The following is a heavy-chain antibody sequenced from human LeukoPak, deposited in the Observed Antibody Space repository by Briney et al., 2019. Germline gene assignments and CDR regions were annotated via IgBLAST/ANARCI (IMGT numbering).Heavy chain of an antibody. CDR1: GFTFSSYA. CDR2: ISGSGGST. D-gene: IGHD5-12*01. CDR3: ARDGYYGGYQGIYDY. J-gene: IGHJ4*02. V-gene: IGHV3-23*01. Sequence: GGSLRLSCAASGFTFSSYAMSWVRQAPGKGLEWVSAISGSGGSTYYADSVKGRFTISRDNSKNTLYLQMNSLRAEDTAVYYCARDGYYGGYQGIYDYWGQGTLVTVSS.